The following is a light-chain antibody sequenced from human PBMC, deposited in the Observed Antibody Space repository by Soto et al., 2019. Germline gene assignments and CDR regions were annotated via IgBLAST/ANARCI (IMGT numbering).Light chain of an antibody. J-gene: IGKJ1*01. CDR2: GAS. CDR1: QSVSSN. CDR3: RQYGSSPRT. V-gene: IGKV3-20*01. Sequence: SVWTHAPGTLYLSPVERSTLSCRASQSVSSNLAWYQQKPGQAPRLLIYGASSRATGIPDRFSGSGSGTDFTLTISRLEPEDFAVYYCRQYGSSPRTFGQGTKVDIK.